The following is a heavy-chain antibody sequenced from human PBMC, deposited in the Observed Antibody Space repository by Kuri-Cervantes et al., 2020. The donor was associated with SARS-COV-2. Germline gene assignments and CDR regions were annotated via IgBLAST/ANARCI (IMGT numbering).Heavy chain of an antibody. V-gene: IGHV4-34*01. Sequence: SQTLSLTCAVYGGSFSGYYWSWIRQPPGKGLEWIGEINHSGSTNYNPSLKSRVTISVDTPKNQFSLKLSSVTAADTAVYYCARDCGSSTSCYALDPWGQGTLVTVSS. CDR1: GGSFSGYY. J-gene: IGHJ5*02. D-gene: IGHD2-2*01. CDR2: INHSGST. CDR3: ARDCGSSTSCYALDP.